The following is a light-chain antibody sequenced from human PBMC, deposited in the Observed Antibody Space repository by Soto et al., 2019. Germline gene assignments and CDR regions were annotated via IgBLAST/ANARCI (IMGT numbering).Light chain of an antibody. CDR1: SSDVGAYNY. CDR2: DVT. J-gene: IGLJ1*01. Sequence: QSALTQPASVSGSPGQSIAISCTGTSSDVGAYNYVSWYQQHPGKAPKLMIYDVTNRPSGVSNRFSGSQSDNTASLTISGLQAEDEADYYCSSYTTSSTYVFGTGTKVTVL. V-gene: IGLV2-14*03. CDR3: SSYTTSSTYV.